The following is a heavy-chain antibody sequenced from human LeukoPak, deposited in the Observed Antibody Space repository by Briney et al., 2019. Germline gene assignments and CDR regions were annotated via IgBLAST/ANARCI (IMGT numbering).Heavy chain of an antibody. CDR3: AKVGQWLPNNWFDP. J-gene: IGHJ5*02. Sequence: GGSLRLSCAASGFTFSSYGMHWVRQAPGKGLEWVAVISYDGSNKYYADSVKGRFTISRDNSKNTLYLQMNSLRAEDTAVYYCAKVGQWLPNNWFDPWGQGTLVTVSS. CDR2: ISYDGSNK. CDR1: GFTFSSYG. V-gene: IGHV3-30*18. D-gene: IGHD6-19*01.